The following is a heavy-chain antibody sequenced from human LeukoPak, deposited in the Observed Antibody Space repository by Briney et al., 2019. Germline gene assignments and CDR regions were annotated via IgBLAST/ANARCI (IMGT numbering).Heavy chain of an antibody. D-gene: IGHD1-26*01. J-gene: IGHJ3*02. CDR1: GFTFSDYY. CDR2: IGGSSSHI. Sequence: PGGSLRLSCASSGFTFSDYYMNWIRQAPGKGLEWVSYIGGSSSHINYADSVKGRFSISRDNAKNSLYLQMNSLRAEDTAVYYCARAGDYISVACVGCGFDIWGQGTMVTVSS. V-gene: IGHV3-11*05. CDR3: ARAGDYISVACVGCGFDI.